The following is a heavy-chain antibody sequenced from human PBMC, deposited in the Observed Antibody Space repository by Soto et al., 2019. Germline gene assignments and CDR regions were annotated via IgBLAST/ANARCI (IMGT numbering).Heavy chain of an antibody. D-gene: IGHD5-12*01. CDR2: IYYAGST. Sequence: SETLSLTCTVSGGSISSYYWSWIRQPPGKGLEWIGYIYYAGSTKYNPSLNSRVTISVDTSKNQFSLTVTSVTAADTAVYYCARRIVATETLDYWGQGTLVTVSS. CDR3: ARRIVATETLDY. J-gene: IGHJ4*02. V-gene: IGHV4-59*08. CDR1: GGSISSYY.